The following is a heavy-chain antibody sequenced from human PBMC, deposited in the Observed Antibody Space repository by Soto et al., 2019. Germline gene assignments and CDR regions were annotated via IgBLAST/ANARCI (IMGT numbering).Heavy chain of an antibody. D-gene: IGHD2-15*01. J-gene: IGHJ5*02. CDR3: ASANTVAVDNGFDP. Sequence: ASVKVSCKASGYTFTSYAMHWVRQAPGQGLEWMGWINPNSGGTNYAQKFQGRVTMTRDTSISTAYMELSRLRSDDTAVYYCASANTVAVDNGFDPWGQGTLVTVSS. CDR1: GYTFTSYA. CDR2: INPNSGGT. V-gene: IGHV1-2*02.